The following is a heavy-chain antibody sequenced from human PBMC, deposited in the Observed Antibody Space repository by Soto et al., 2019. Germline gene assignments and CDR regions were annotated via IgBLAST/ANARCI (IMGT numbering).Heavy chain of an antibody. D-gene: IGHD3-10*01. Sequence: SETLSVTCAVYGGSFIGYYWSWIRQPPWKGLEWIGEINHSGSTNYNPSLKNRVTISTDTSKNQFSLKVISVTAADTAVYYCARDGVYSSGSYRFEYWGQGTQVAVSS. CDR2: INHSGST. V-gene: IGHV4-34*01. CDR3: ARDGVYSSGSYRFEY. J-gene: IGHJ4*02. CDR1: GGSFIGYY.